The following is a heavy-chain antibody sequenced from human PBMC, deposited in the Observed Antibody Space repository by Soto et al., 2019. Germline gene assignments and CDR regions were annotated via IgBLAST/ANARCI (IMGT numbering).Heavy chain of an antibody. V-gene: IGHV1-3*01. D-gene: IGHD5-18*01. Sequence: ASVKVSCKASGYTFTSYAMHWVRQAPGQRLEWMGWINAGNGNTKYSQKFQGRVTITRDTSASTAYMELSSLRSEDTAVYYCARQDTAMVTGYYYYGMEVWGQGTTVTVS. CDR3: ARQDTAMVTGYYYYGMEV. CDR2: INAGNGNT. J-gene: IGHJ6*02. CDR1: GYTFTSYA.